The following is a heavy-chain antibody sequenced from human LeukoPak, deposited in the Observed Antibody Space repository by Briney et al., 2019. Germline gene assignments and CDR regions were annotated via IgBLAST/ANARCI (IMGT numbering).Heavy chain of an antibody. CDR3: ARGGGRTGGSRYYFDY. CDR2: INSDGSST. CDR1: GFTFSSYW. V-gene: IGHV3-74*01. D-gene: IGHD6-25*01. J-gene: IGHJ4*02. Sequence: AGGSLRLSCAASGFTFSSYWMHWVRHAPGKGLVWVSRINSDGSSTSYADSVKGRFTISRDNAKNTLYLQMNSLRAEDTAVYYCARGGGRTGGSRYYFDYWGQGTLVTVSS.